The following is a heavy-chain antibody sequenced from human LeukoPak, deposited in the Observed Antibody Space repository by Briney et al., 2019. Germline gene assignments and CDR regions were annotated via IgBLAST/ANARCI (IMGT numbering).Heavy chain of an antibody. CDR1: GGSISSYY. D-gene: IGHD6-13*01. J-gene: IGHJ4*02. V-gene: IGHV4-59*12. CDR3: ARVAARYSSSWYGY. CDR2: IYYSGST. Sequence: SETLSLTCTVSGGSISSYYWSWIRQPPGKGLEWIGYIYYSGSTNYNPSLKSRVTISVDTSKNQFSLKLSSVTAADTAVYYCARVAARYSSSWYGYWGQGTLVTVSS.